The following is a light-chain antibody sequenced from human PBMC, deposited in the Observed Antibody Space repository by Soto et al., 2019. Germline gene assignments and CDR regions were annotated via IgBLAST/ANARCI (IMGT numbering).Light chain of an antibody. CDR1: TGAVTSGHY. CDR2: DIS. Sequence: QAVVTQEPSLTVSPGGTVTLTCGSSTGAVTSGHYPYWFQQKPGQAPRTLIYDISNKHSWAPARFSVSLLGGKAALTLSGAQPEDEAEYYCLLYYSGARVFGGGTKVTVL. V-gene: IGLV7-46*01. CDR3: LLYYSGARV. J-gene: IGLJ2*01.